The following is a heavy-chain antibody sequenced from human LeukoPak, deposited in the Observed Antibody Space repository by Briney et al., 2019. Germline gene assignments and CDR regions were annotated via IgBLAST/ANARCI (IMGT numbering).Heavy chain of an antibody. CDR2: ISSSGSYI. Sequence: GGSLTLSCTAYGFTFSSYNMNWVRQAPGKGLEWVSSISSSGSYIYFGDSVKARFTISRDNAKNALYLQMNSLGAEDTAVYYCARSVDRAMVPLDYWGQGTLVTVSS. CDR1: GFTFSSYN. D-gene: IGHD5-18*01. V-gene: IGHV3-21*01. J-gene: IGHJ4*02. CDR3: ARSVDRAMVPLDY.